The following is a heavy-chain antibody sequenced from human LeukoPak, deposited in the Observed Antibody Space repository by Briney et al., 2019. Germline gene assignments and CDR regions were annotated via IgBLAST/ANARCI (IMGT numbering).Heavy chain of an antibody. CDR3: LRDIAARGGYYGMDV. Sequence: GASVKVSCKASGYTFTGYYMHWVRQAPGQGLEWMGWINPNSGGANYAQRFQGRVTITRDTSISTAYMELSRLRSDDTAVYYCLRDIAARGGYYGMDVWGQGTTVTVSS. V-gene: IGHV1-2*02. CDR1: GYTFTGYY. CDR2: INPNSGGA. J-gene: IGHJ6*02. D-gene: IGHD6-6*01.